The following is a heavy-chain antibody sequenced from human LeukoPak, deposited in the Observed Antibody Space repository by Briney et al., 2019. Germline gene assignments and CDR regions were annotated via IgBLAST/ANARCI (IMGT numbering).Heavy chain of an antibody. D-gene: IGHD3-10*01. CDR1: GYTFTSYG. CDR3: AREGSITMVRGVINY. J-gene: IGHJ4*02. CDR2: ISAYNGNT. V-gene: IGHV1-18*01. Sequence: ASVKVSCKGSGYTFTSYGISWVRQAPGQGLEWMGWISAYNGNTNYAQKLQGRVTMTTDTSTSTAYMELRSLRSDDTAVYYCAREGSITMVRGVINYWGQGTLVTVSS.